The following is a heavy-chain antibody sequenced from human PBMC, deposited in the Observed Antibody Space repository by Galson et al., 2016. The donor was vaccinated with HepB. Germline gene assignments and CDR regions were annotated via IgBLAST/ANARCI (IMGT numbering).Heavy chain of an antibody. Sequence: SLRLSCAASGSTFSNYWIHWVRQAPGKGPAWVSGINSDGSATYYADSVSGRFTISRDNAKNTVYLHMNSLRAEDTAIYYRGSVFEFWGQGTLVAVSS. CDR2: INSDGSAT. J-gene: IGHJ4*02. CDR1: GSTFSNYW. V-gene: IGHV3-74*01. CDR3: GSVFEF.